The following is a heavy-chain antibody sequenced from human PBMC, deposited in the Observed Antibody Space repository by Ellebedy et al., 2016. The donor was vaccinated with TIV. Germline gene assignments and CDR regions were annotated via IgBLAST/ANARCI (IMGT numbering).Heavy chain of an antibody. V-gene: IGHV3-43*01. J-gene: IGHJ3*02. Sequence: PGGSLRLSCAASGFTFDAYTMHWVRQAPGKGLEWVSLIPWDGGPAHYGNSVRGRFTISRDNSRNSLYLQMNSLRTEDTAFYFCAALDKGFDIWGQGTLVAVSA. CDR2: IPWDGGPA. CDR3: AALDKGFDI. CDR1: GFTFDAYT.